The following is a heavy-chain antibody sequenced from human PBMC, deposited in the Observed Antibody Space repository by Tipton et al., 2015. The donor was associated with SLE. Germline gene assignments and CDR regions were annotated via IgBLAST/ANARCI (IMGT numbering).Heavy chain of an antibody. Sequence: TLSLTCFVSGGSISTTCHYWGWIRQSPGKGLEWIGYIYYSGSTNYNPSLKSRVTISVDTSKNQFSLKLSSVTAADTAVYYCARGHYDYVKGYFDYWGQGTLVTVSS. V-gene: IGHV4-61*05. CDR2: IYYSGST. CDR3: ARGHYDYVKGYFDY. CDR1: GGSISTTCHY. J-gene: IGHJ4*02. D-gene: IGHD3-16*01.